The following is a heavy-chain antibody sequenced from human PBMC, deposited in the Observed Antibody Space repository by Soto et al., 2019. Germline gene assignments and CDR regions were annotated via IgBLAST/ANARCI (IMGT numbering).Heavy chain of an antibody. Sequence: EVQLLESGGGLVQPGGSLRLSCAASGFTFSSYAMNWVRQAPGKGLEWVSGISGSGGSTYYADSVKGRFTISRDNSKNTLYLQMNSLRAEDTAVYYCETDNWNCVYWGQGTLVTVSS. CDR2: ISGSGGST. V-gene: IGHV3-23*01. CDR1: GFTFSSYA. J-gene: IGHJ4*02. D-gene: IGHD1-20*01. CDR3: ETDNWNCVY.